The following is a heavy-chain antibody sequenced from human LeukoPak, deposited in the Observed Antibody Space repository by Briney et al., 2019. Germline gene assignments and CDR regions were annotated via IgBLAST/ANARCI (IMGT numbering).Heavy chain of an antibody. CDR3: ARDGSGSYYSDWFDP. CDR2: IYYSGST. V-gene: IGHV4-61*01. D-gene: IGHD3-10*01. J-gene: IGHJ5*02. Sequence: SETLSLTCTVSGGSISSSSYYWSWIRQPPGKGLEWIGYIYYSGSTNYNPSLKSRVTISVDTSKNQFSPKLSSVTAADTAVYYCARDGSGSYYSDWFDPWGQGTLVTVSS. CDR1: GGSISSSSYY.